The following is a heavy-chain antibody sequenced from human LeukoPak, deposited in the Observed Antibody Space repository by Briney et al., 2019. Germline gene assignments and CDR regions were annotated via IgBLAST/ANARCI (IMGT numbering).Heavy chain of an antibody. CDR1: GFSFSTYA. V-gene: IGHV3-23*01. CDR2: ISGSGYTT. J-gene: IGHJ6*02. Sequence: GGSLRLSCAASGFSFSTYAMKWVRQGPGKGLEWVATISGSGYTTYYADSVKGRFTISRDNSKNTLFLQMDSLRAEDTAVFFCARYCSSSTCQGSSYYFGMDVWGQGTTVTVSS. D-gene: IGHD2-2*01. CDR3: ARYCSSSTCQGSSYYFGMDV.